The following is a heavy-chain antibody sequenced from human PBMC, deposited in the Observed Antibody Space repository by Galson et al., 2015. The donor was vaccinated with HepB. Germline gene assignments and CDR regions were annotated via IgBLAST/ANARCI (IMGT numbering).Heavy chain of an antibody. CDR2: ISYDGSNK. J-gene: IGHJ6*02. CDR3: AKDLSGWGNYYYYGMDV. Sequence: SLRLSCAASGFTFDDYAMHWVRQAPGKGLEWVAVISYDGSNKYYADSVKGRFTISRDNSKNTLYLQMNSLRAEDTAVYYCAKDLSGWGNYYYYGMDVWGQGTTVTVSS. CDR1: GFTFDDYA. D-gene: IGHD6-19*01. V-gene: IGHV3-30*18.